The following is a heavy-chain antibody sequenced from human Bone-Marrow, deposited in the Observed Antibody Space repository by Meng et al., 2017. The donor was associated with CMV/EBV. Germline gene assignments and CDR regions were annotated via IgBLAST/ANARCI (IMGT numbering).Heavy chain of an antibody. CDR2: IYSGGSST. V-gene: IGHV3-23*03. CDR3: AKKTYVDV. J-gene: IGHJ4*02. Sequence: GESMKISCAASGFTFSSYAMTWVRQAPGKGLEWVSLIYSGGSSTYYADSVKGRFTISRDNSKNTLYLQMNSLRAEDTAVYYCAKKTYVDVWGQGTLVTVSS. CDR1: GFTFSSYA.